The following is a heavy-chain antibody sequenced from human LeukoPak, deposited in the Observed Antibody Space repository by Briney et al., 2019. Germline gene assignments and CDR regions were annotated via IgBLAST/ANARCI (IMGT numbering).Heavy chain of an antibody. Sequence: PGGSLRLSCAASGFTFSSYAMHWVRQAPGKGLEWVAVISYDGSNKYYADSVKGRFTISRDNSKNTLYLQMNSLRAEDTAVYYCAREGIAAVRGGGFDYWGQGTLVTVSS. D-gene: IGHD6-13*01. V-gene: IGHV3-30-3*01. J-gene: IGHJ4*02. CDR1: GFTFSSYA. CDR2: ISYDGSNK. CDR3: AREGIAAVRGGGFDY.